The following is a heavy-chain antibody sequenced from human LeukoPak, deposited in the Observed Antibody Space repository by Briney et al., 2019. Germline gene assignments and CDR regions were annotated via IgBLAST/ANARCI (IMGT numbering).Heavy chain of an antibody. D-gene: IGHD3-9*01. CDR2: IRYDGSNK. V-gene: IGHV3-30*02. CDR1: GFTFSSYG. J-gene: IGHJ4*02. Sequence: GGSLRLSCAASGFTFSSYGMHWVRQAPGKGLEWVAFIRYDGSNKYYADSVKGRFTISRDNSKNTLYLQMNSLRAEDTAVYYCAKDSSIGTYYDILTGYRIQGYFDYWGQGTLVTVSS. CDR3: AKDSSIGTYYDILTGYRIQGYFDY.